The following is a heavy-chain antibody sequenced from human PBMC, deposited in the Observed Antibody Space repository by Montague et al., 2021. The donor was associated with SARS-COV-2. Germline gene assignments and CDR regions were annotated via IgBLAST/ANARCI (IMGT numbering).Heavy chain of an antibody. Sequence: SETLSLTCTVSGGSISSSYYYWGWIRPPPGKGLVWIGNMYYSGSSYYNLSLKSRVTIAIDTYKNPFSLTLSSVTAADTAVYSCARDDIVLQGVTKGMDVWGQGTTVTVSS. CDR2: MYYSGSS. V-gene: IGHV4-39*07. CDR3: ARDDIVLQGVTKGMDV. CDR1: GGSISSSYYY. J-gene: IGHJ6*02. D-gene: IGHD3-10*01.